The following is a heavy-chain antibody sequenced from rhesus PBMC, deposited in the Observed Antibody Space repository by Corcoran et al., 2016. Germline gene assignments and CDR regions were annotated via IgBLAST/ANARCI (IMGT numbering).Heavy chain of an antibody. J-gene: IGHJ1*01. CDR1: GGSFSSSW. V-gene: IGHV4-80*01. CDR2: INGNSGST. Sequence: QLQLQESGPGLVKPSEALSLPCAVSGGSFSSSWWSWLRQPPGKGMEWIGGINGNSGSTNYNPSRKSRVTTSKDASKNHLSRKRRSVTAADTAVYYCASGGYYEDDYGYYLRGYCEFWGQGALVTVSS. CDR3: ASGGYYEDDYGYYLRGYCEF. D-gene: IGHD3-9*01.